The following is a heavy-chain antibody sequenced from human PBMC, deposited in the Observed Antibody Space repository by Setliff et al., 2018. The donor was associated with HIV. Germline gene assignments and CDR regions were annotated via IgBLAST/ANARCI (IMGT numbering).Heavy chain of an antibody. J-gene: IGHJ5*02. V-gene: IGHV4-39*07. CDR1: GGSISGGGYY. CDR2: IYHSGST. CDR3: ARDIQAAGTGWFDP. Sequence: SETLSLTCTVSGGSISGGGYYWTWIRQPPGKGLEWIGSIYHSGSTYYNPSLKSRVTISLDTSKNQFSLKLSSVTAADTAVYYCARDIQAAGTGWFDPWGQGTLVTVSS. D-gene: IGHD6-13*01.